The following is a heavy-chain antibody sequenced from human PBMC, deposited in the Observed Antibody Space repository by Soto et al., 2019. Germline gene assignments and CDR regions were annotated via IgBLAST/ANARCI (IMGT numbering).Heavy chain of an antibody. CDR3: AKETRYCGGDCYSGIDH. CDR2: ISYDGSNK. J-gene: IGHJ4*02. V-gene: IGHV3-30*18. CDR1: GFTFSSYG. D-gene: IGHD2-21*02. Sequence: PGGSLRLSCAASGFTFSSYGMHWVRQAPGKGLEWVAVISYDGSNKYYADSVKGRFTISRDNSKNTLYLQMNSLRAEDTAVYYCAKETRYCGGDCYSGIDHWGQGTLVTVSS.